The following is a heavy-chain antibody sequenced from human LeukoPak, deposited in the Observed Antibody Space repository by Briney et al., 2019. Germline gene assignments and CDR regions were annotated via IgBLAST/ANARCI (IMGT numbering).Heavy chain of an antibody. CDR3: ARGANYDSSGYYYLLRIKYFDY. Sequence: GASVKVSCTASGGTFSSYAISWVRQAPGQGLEWMGGIIPIFGTANYAQKFQGRVTITADESTSTAYMELSSLRSEDTAVYYCARGANYDSSGYYYLLRIKYFDYWGQGTLVTVSS. V-gene: IGHV1-69*13. J-gene: IGHJ4*02. D-gene: IGHD3-22*01. CDR2: IIPIFGTA. CDR1: GGTFSSYA.